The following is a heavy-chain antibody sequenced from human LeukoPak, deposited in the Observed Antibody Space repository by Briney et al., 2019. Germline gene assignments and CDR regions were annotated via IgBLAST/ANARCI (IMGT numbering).Heavy chain of an antibody. CDR2: ISGSGGST. V-gene: IGHV3-23*01. CDR1: GFTFSSYA. D-gene: IGHD5-12*01. Sequence: GGSLRLSCAASGFTFSSYAMSWVRQAPGKGLEWVSAISGSGGSTYYADSVRGRFTISRDNSKNTLYLQMNSLRAEDTAVHYCAEERYSGYDYFDYWGQGTLVTVSS. CDR3: AEERYSGYDYFDY. J-gene: IGHJ4*02.